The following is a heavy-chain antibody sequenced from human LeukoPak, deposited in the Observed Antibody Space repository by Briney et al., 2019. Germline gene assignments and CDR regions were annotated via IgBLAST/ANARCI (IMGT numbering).Heavy chain of an antibody. V-gene: IGHV4-59*01. D-gene: IGHD2-15*01. CDR2: VYYSGYT. Sequence: PSETLSLTCTVPGGSMKNYLWGWIRKSPGKGLEWIGYVYYSGYTNYNPSLKSRVTISSDTSKNQFFLKLRSVTAADAAVYFCVGELSGGWRFDYWGQGILVTASS. CDR3: VGELSGGWRFDY. J-gene: IGHJ4*02. CDR1: GGSMKNYL.